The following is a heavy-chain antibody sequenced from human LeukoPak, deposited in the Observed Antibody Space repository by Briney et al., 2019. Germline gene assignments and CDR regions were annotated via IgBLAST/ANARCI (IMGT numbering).Heavy chain of an antibody. Sequence: GASVKVSCKASGGTFSSYAISWVRQAPGQGLEWMGGIIPIFGTANYAQKFQGRVTITADESTNTAYMELSSLRSEDTAVYYCARGGVGGSGGTYYYYGMDVWGQGTTVTVSS. CDR1: GGTFSSYA. CDR2: IIPIFGTA. D-gene: IGHD3-10*01. CDR3: ARGGVGGSGGTYYYYGMDV. J-gene: IGHJ6*02. V-gene: IGHV1-69*13.